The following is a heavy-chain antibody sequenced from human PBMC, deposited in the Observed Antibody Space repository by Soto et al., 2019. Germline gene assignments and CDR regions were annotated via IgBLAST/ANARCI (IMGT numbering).Heavy chain of an antibody. V-gene: IGHV1-18*01. Sequence: ASVKVSCKASGYTFTSYGISWVRQAPGQGLEWMGWISAYNGNTNYAQKLQGRVTMTTDTSTSTAYMELRSLRSDDTAVYYCAREVATKETSDYYYYMDVWGKGTTVTVSS. CDR2: ISAYNGNT. D-gene: IGHD2-15*01. J-gene: IGHJ6*03. CDR1: GYTFTSYG. CDR3: AREVATKETSDYYYYMDV.